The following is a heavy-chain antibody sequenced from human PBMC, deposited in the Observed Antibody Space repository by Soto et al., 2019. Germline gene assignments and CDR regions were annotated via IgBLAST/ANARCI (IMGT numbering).Heavy chain of an antibody. J-gene: IGHJ6*02. CDR3: ARESPMVRGVMIHYYYYGMDV. CDR1: GGTFSSYT. V-gene: IGHV1-69*04. D-gene: IGHD3-10*01. Sequence: VASVKVSCKASGGTFSSYTISWVRQAPGQGLEWMGRIIPILGIANYAQKFQGRVTITADKSTSTAYMELSSLRSEDTAVYYCARESPMVRGVMIHYYYYGMDVWG. CDR2: IIPILGIA.